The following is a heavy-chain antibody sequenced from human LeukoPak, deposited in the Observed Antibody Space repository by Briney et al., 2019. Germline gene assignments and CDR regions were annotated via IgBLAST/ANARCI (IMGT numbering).Heavy chain of an antibody. V-gene: IGHV2-70*11. Sequence: SGPALVKPTQTLTLTCTFSGFSLSTSGMCVSWIRQPPGKALEWLARIDWDDDKYYSTSLKTRLTISKDTSKNQVVLTMTSMDPVDTATYYCARSISDSSGYYYPDYWGQGTLVTVSS. CDR1: GFSLSTSGMC. CDR2: IDWDDDK. CDR3: ARSISDSSGYYYPDY. J-gene: IGHJ4*02. D-gene: IGHD3-22*01.